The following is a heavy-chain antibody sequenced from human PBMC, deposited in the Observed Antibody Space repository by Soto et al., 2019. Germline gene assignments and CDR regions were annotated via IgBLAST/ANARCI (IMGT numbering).Heavy chain of an antibody. D-gene: IGHD3-22*01. Sequence: VAALQRSEKGRGESVSRYWFGRVRQMPRKGLEWRGIIYPGDSDTRYSPSFQGQVTISADKSISTAYLQWSSLKASDTAMYYCARREGNGGSGYFLAFWGKGSLVPVS. CDR3: ARREGNGGSGYFLAF. V-gene: IGHV5-51*01. J-gene: IGHJ4*02. CDR2: IYPGDSDT. CDR1: GESVSRYW.